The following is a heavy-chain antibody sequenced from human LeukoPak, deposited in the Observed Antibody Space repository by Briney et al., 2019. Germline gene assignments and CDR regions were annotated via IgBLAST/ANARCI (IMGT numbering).Heavy chain of an antibody. CDR1: GYTFTNNY. Sequence: GASVKVSCKASGYTFTNNYIHWARQAPGQRLEWMGWINTGNGNTKYSQKFQGRVTITRDTSANTAYMELSSLRSEDTAVYYCARERGGTYYDYWGQGTLVTVSS. D-gene: IGHD1-26*01. V-gene: IGHV1-3*04. CDR3: ARERGGTYYDY. CDR2: INTGNGNT. J-gene: IGHJ4*02.